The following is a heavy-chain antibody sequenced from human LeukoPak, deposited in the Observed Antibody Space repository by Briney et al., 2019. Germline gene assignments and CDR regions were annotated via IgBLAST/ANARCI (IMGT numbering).Heavy chain of an antibody. Sequence: GGSLRLSCAASGFTFSSYGMHWVRQAPGKGLEWVAVIWYDGSNKYYADSVKGRFTISRDNSKNTLYLQMNSLRAEDTAVYYCARAAPGYYGMDVWGQGTTVTVSS. CDR1: GFTFSSYG. V-gene: IGHV3-33*01. J-gene: IGHJ6*02. CDR2: IWYDGSNK. CDR3: ARAAPGYYGMDV.